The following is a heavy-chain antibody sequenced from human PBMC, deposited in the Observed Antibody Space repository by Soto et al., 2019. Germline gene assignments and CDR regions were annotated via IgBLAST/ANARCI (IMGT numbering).Heavy chain of an antibody. CDR3: AKSGGGSGPTRYYFDY. CDR1: GFTFSSYG. D-gene: IGHD6-19*01. J-gene: IGHJ4*02. Sequence: PGGSLRLSCAASGFTFSSYGMHWVRQAPGKGLEWVAVISYDGSNKYYADSVKGRFTISRDNSKNTLYLQMNSLRAEDTAVYYCAKSGGGSGPTRYYFDYWGQGTLVTVSS. V-gene: IGHV3-30*18. CDR2: ISYDGSNK.